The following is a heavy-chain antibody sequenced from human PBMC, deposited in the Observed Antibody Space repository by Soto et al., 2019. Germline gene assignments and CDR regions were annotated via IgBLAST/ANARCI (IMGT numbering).Heavy chain of an antibody. CDR1: GFSFSSHS. J-gene: IGHJ1*01. CDR3: ERAKGWPDISFHP. V-gene: IGHV3-48*02. D-gene: IGHD3-9*01. CDR2: ISSTSSII. Sequence: EVQLVESGGGLVQPGGFLRLSCAASGFSFSSHSMNWVRQAPGKGLEWVSYISSTSSIIYYADSVKGRFTTSRDNAKNSLYLQMNSLRDEDTAVYYCERAKGWPDISFHPWGQGTLVIVSS.